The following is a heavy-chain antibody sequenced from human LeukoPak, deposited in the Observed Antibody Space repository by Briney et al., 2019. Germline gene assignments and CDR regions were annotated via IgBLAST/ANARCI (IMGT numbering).Heavy chain of an antibody. V-gene: IGHV4-31*03. D-gene: IGHD3-22*01. CDR3: ARGMYYDSSGYGPYYYYYGMDV. CDR1: GGSISSGGYY. J-gene: IGHJ6*02. Sequence: SETLSLTCTVSGGSISSGGYYWSWIRQHPGKGLEWIGYIYYSGSTYYNPSLKSRVTISVDTSKNQFSPKLSSVTAADTAVYYCARGMYYDSSGYGPYYYYYGMDVWGQGTMVTVSS. CDR2: IYYSGST.